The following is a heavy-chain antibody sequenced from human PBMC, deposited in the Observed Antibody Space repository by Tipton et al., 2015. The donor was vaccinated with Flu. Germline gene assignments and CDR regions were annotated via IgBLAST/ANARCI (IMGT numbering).Heavy chain of an antibody. J-gene: IGHJ3*02. CDR2: IYYSGSI. V-gene: IGHV4-61*08. Sequence: TLSLTCTVSGASLSGGGYYWSWIRQPPGKGLEWIGYIYYSGSISYNPSLKSRVTISVDTSKNQFSLKLSSVTAADTAVYYCAREWGDAFDIWGQGTMVTVSS. D-gene: IGHD3-16*01. CDR1: GASLSGGGYY. CDR3: AREWGDAFDI.